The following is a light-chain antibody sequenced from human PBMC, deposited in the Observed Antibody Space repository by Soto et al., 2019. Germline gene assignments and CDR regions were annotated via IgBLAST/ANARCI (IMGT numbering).Light chain of an antibody. V-gene: IGLV1-40*01. J-gene: IGLJ2*01. CDR2: GNS. CDR3: QSYDSSLSAVV. Sequence: QPVLTQPPSVSGAPGQRVTISCTGSSSSIGAGYDVHWYQQLPGTAPKVLIYGNSNRPSGVPDRFSGSKSGTSASLAITGLQAEDEADYYCQSYDSSLSAVVFGGGTKVTVL. CDR1: SSSIGAGYD.